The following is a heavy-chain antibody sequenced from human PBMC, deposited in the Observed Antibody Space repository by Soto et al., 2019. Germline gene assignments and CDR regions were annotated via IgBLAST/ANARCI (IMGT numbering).Heavy chain of an antibody. J-gene: IGHJ4*02. CDR2: SIPVFQTA. Sequence: QEQLVQSGAEVKKPGSSVKVSCKASGGLFSSYPISWVRQVPGQGLEWMGGSIPVFQTAYYTQRFQGRVTITADESTNTAYMELSSLRSEDTAIYYCARGGSGYTWFKEFWGQGTLVTVSS. V-gene: IGHV1-69*01. D-gene: IGHD3-22*01. CDR1: GGLFSSYP. CDR3: ARGGSGYTWFKEF.